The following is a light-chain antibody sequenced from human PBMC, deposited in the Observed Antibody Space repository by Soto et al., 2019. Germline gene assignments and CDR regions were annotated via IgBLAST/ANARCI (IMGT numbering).Light chain of an antibody. V-gene: IGKV3-20*01. CDR1: QSVSRSY. CDR3: QQYGSSPLT. Sequence: EIVLTQSPGTLSLSQGERATLSCRASQSVSRSYLAWYQQKPGQAPRLLIYGASSRATGIPDRFSGSGSGTDFTLTISRLEPEDLAVYYCQQYGSSPLTFGGGTKVEIK. J-gene: IGKJ4*01. CDR2: GAS.